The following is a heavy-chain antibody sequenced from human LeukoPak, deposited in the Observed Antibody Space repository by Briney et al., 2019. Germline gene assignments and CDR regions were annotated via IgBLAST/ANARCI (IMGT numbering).Heavy chain of an antibody. CDR3: AMSLDILTGYSIYYYYYMDV. J-gene: IGHJ6*03. V-gene: IGHV1-2*02. CDR2: INPNSGGT. Sequence: ASVKVSCKASGYTFTGYYMHWVRQAPGQGLEWMGWINPNSGGTNYAQKFQGRVTMTRDTSISTAYMELSRLRSDDTAVYYCAMSLDILTGYSIYYYYYMDVWGKGTTVTVSS. CDR1: GYTFTGYY. D-gene: IGHD3-9*01.